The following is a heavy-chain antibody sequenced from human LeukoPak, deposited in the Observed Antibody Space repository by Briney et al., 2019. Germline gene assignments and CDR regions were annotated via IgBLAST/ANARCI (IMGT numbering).Heavy chain of an antibody. V-gene: IGHV3-64D*06. Sequence: GGSLRLSCSASGFTFSSYAMHWVRQAPGKGLEYVSAISSNGGSTYYADSVKGRFTISRDNSKNTLYLQMSSLRAEDTAVCYCVQRYSSSWYRDDAFDIWGQGTMVTVSS. CDR2: ISSNGGST. CDR1: GFTFSSYA. J-gene: IGHJ3*02. D-gene: IGHD6-13*01. CDR3: VQRYSSSWYRDDAFDI.